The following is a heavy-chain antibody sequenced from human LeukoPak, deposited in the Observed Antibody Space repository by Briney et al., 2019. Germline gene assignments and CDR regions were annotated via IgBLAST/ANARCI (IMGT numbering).Heavy chain of an antibody. V-gene: IGHV3-7*01. Sequence: GGSLRLSCAASGFTFSRYWMSWVRQAPGKGLEWVANIKEDGREKYYVDSVKGRFAISRDNAKNSLYLQMNSLRAEDTAVYYCARDQGGSGPTTYDYWGQGTLVTVSS. CDR3: ARDQGGSGPTTYDY. CDR1: GFTFSRYW. J-gene: IGHJ4*02. D-gene: IGHD6-19*01. CDR2: IKEDGREK.